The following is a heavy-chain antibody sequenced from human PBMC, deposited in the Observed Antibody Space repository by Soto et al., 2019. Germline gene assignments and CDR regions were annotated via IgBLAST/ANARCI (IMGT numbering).Heavy chain of an antibody. J-gene: IGHJ6*02. CDR1: GYTFTSYG. D-gene: IGHD3-9*01. V-gene: IGHV1-18*01. CDR2: ISAYNGNT. CDR3: ARDPLLLRYFDWLVDFDYYYGMDV. Sequence: GASVKVSCKASGYTFTSYGISWVRQAPGQGLEWMGWISAYNGNTNYAQKLQGRVTMTTDTSTSTAYMELRSLRSDDTAVYYCARDPLLLRYFDWLVDFDYYYGMDVWGQGTTVTVSS.